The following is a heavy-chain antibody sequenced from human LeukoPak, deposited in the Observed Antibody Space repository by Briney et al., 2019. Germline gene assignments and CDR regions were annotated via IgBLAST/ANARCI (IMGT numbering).Heavy chain of an antibody. CDR2: IYYSGST. D-gene: IGHD3-9*01. CDR3: ARLAATGYYKYFDY. Sequence: PSETLSLTCTVSAGSISTYYWNWIRQPPAKGLEWIGDIYYSGSTNYNPSLKSRVTISVDTSENQFSLKLSSMTAADTAVYYCARLAATGYYKYFDYWGQGILSPSRQ. J-gene: IGHJ4*02. CDR1: AGSISTYY. V-gene: IGHV4-59*01.